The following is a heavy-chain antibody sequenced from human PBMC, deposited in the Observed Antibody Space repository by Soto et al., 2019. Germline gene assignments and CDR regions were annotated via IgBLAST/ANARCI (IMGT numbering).Heavy chain of an antibody. CDR3: ARGTTAMVAPSYFDY. CDR1: GGSVSSGSYY. D-gene: IGHD5-18*01. CDR2: IYYSGST. V-gene: IGHV4-61*01. J-gene: IGHJ4*02. Sequence: QVQLQESGPGLVKPSETLSLTCTVSGGSVSSGSYYWSWIRQPPGKGLEWIGYIYYSGSTNYNPSIKSRVTISVDTSKNQVSLKLSSVTAADTAVFYCARGTTAMVAPSYFDYWGQGTLVTVSS.